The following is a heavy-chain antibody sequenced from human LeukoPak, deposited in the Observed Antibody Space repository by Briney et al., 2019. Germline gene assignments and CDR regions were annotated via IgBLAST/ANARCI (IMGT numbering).Heavy chain of an antibody. J-gene: IGHJ5*02. CDR2: IDPSDSYT. D-gene: IGHD3-10*01. Sequence: GESLRISRKGSGYSFTSYWISWVRQMPGKGLEWMGRIDPSDSYTNYSPSFQGHVTISADKSISTAYLQWSSLKASDTAMYYCARGITMVRGVDNWFDPWGQGTLVTVSS. CDR3: ARGITMVRGVDNWFDP. V-gene: IGHV5-10-1*01. CDR1: GYSFTSYW.